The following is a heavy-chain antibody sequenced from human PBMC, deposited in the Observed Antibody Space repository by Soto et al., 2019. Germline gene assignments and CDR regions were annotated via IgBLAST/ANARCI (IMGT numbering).Heavy chain of an antibody. CDR3: ARVGSCSFCRKYYYRMDV. J-gene: IGHJ6*02. V-gene: IGHV3-13*01. CDR1: GFTFSSYD. CDR2: IGTAGDT. D-gene: IGHD2-2*01. Sequence: PGGSLRLSCAASGFTFSSYDMHWVRQATGKGLEWVSAIGTAGDTYYPGSVKGRFTISRENAKNSLYLQMNSLRAEDTAVYYCARVGSCSFCRKYYYRMDVWGQGTTVTVYS.